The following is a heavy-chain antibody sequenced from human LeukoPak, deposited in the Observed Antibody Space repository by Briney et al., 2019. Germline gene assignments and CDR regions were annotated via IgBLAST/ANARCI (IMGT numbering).Heavy chain of an antibody. V-gene: IGHV4-59*08. J-gene: IGHJ4*02. CDR1: GGSISSHS. CDR2: IYDSGST. CDR3: ARLSHYFDSSGYYYVRFFDY. D-gene: IGHD3-22*01. Sequence: SETLSLTCTVSGGSISSHSWSWIRQPPGKGLECIGYIYDSGSTNYNPSLKSRVAISVDKSKNQFSLKLSYVTAADTAVYYCARLSHYFDSSGYYYVRFFDYWGRGTLVTVSS.